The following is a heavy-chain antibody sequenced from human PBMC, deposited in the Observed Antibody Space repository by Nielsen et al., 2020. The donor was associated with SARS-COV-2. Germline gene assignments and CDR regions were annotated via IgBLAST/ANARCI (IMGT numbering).Heavy chain of an antibody. V-gene: IGHV4-59*08. Sequence: SETLSLTCTVSGGSISSYYWSWIRQPPGKGLEWIGYIYYSGSTNYNPSLKSRVTISVDTSKNQFSLKLSSVTAADTAVYYCARRPVVAAAAFDIWGQGTMVTVSS. CDR3: ARRPVVAAAAFDI. D-gene: IGHD2-15*01. J-gene: IGHJ3*02. CDR1: GGSISSYY. CDR2: IYYSGST.